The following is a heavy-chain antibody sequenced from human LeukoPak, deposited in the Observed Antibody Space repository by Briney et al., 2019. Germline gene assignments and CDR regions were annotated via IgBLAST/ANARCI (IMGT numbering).Heavy chain of an antibody. V-gene: IGHV1-2*02. CDR1: GYTFTGYY. Sequence: ASVKVSRKASGYTFTGYYMHWVRQAPGQGLEWMGWINPNSGGTNYAQKFQGRVTMTRDTSISTAYMELSRLRSDDTAVYYCARGRRYCSSTSCYANFDYWGQGTLVTVSS. CDR3: ARGRRYCSSTSCYANFDY. D-gene: IGHD2-2*01. J-gene: IGHJ4*02. CDR2: INPNSGGT.